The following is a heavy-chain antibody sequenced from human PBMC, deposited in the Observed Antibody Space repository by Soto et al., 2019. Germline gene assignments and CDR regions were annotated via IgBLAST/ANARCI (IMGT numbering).Heavy chain of an antibody. J-gene: IGHJ6*04. D-gene: IGHD3-10*01. V-gene: IGHV4-31*02. Sequence: PSETLSLTCNVSGDSITSDGSYWSWIRQHPGKGLEWIGYIYYSGSTYYNPSLKSRVTISVDTSKNQFSLKLSSVTAADTAVYYCARSFIFGGRMDVWGKGTTVTVSS. CDR2: IYYSGST. CDR3: ARSFIFGGRMDV. CDR1: GDSITSDGSY.